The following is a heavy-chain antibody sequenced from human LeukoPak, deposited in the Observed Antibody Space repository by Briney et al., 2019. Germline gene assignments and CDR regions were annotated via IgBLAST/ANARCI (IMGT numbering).Heavy chain of an antibody. D-gene: IGHD2-15*01. CDR1: GYTFTSYD. CDR2: MNPNSGNT. Sequence: ASVKLSCKASGYTFTSYDINWVRQATGQGLEWMGWMNPNSGNTGYAQKFQGRVTMTRNTSINTAYMELSSLRSEDTAVYYCARAGGYCGRISCPFYFDYWGQGSLVAVSS. V-gene: IGHV1-8*01. J-gene: IGHJ4*02. CDR3: ARAGGYCGRISCPFYFDY.